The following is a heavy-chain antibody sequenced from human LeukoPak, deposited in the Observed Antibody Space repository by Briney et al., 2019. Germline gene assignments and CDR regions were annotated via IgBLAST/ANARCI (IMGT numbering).Heavy chain of an antibody. V-gene: IGHV4-39*02. CDR2: IYYSGST. J-gene: IGHJ6*03. D-gene: IGHD3-16*02. CDR3: ARDSIRLSSYYYYMDV. CDR1: GGSISSSSYY. Sequence: SETLSLTCTVSGGSISSSSYYWGWIRQPPGKGLEWIGSIYYSGSTYYNPSLKSRVTISVDTSKNQFSLKLSSVTAADTAVYYCARDSIRLSSYYYYMDVWGKGTTVTVSS.